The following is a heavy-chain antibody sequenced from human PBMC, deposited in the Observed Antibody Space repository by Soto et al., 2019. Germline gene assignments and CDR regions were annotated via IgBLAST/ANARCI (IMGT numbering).Heavy chain of an antibody. D-gene: IGHD2-21*02. CDR3: AKDRYGGNSRAIDY. V-gene: IGHV3-30*18. Sequence: QVQLVESGGGVVQPGRYLRLSCAASKFIFYNYGIHWVRQAPGKGLEWVAVISYDGSDKYYADSVKGRFSISRDNSKNTLYLQMDSLRAEDTAVYYCAKDRYGGNSRAIDYWGQGTLVTVSS. CDR2: ISYDGSDK. CDR1: KFIFYNYG. J-gene: IGHJ4*02.